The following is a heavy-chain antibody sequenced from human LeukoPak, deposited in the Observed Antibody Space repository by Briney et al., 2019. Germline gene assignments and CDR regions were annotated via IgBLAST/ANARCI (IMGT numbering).Heavy chain of an antibody. J-gene: IGHJ4*02. V-gene: IGHV1-18*01. CDR1: GYTFTNYG. CDR3: AILGVAGASSFDY. CDR2: ISAYNGNT. Sequence: ASVKVSCKASGYTFTNYGINWERQAPGQGLERVGWISAYNGNTNYAQKLQGRVTMTTDTSTSTAYMELRSLRSDDTAVYYCAILGVAGASSFDYWGQGTLVTVSS. D-gene: IGHD6-19*01.